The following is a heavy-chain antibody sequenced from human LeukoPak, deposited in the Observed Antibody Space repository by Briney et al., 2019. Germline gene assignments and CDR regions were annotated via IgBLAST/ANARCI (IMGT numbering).Heavy chain of an antibody. V-gene: IGHV1-18*01. CDR2: ISAYNGNT. CDR1: GYTFTSYG. J-gene: IGHJ5*02. D-gene: IGHD2-15*01. CDR3: ARDSLYCSGDSCPYNWFDP. Sequence: ASVKVSCKASGYTFTSYGISWVRQAPGQGLEWMGWISAYNGNTNYAQELQGRVTMTTDTSTSTAYMELRSLRSDGTAVYYCARDSLYCSGDSCPYNWFDPWGQGTLVTVSS.